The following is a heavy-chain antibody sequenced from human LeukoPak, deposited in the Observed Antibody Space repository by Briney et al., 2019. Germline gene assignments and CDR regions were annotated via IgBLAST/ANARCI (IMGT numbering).Heavy chain of an antibody. V-gene: IGHV3-7*01. Sequence: PGGSLRLSCAASGFTFSSYWMSWVRQAPGKGLEWVANIKQDGSEKYYVDSVKGRFTISRDNAKNSLYLQMNSLRAEDTAVYYCARVGLSGCSSSWYLDYWGQGTLVTVSS. CDR2: IKQDGSEK. CDR3: ARVGLSGCSSSWYLDY. J-gene: IGHJ4*02. D-gene: IGHD6-13*01. CDR1: GFTFSSYW.